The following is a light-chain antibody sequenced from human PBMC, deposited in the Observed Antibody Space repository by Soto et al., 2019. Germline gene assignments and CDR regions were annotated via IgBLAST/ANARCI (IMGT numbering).Light chain of an antibody. J-gene: IGLJ1*01. CDR2: DDN. CDR1: SPNIGGNS. V-gene: IGLV1-51*01. Sequence: AHPPSVSAAPGQKVNIFCSGSSPNIGGNSVSWYQQLPGTAPKLLIYDDNKRPSGIPDRFSGSKSGTSATLGITGFQTGDEADYYCGSWDSSLSAYVFGTGTKVTVL. CDR3: GSWDSSLSAYV.